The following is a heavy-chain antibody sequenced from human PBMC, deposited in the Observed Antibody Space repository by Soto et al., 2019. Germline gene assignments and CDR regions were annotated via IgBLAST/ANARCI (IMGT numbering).Heavy chain of an antibody. J-gene: IGHJ4*02. CDR1: GYTFTSYD. D-gene: IGHD3-10*01. CDR3: ARGRHMLGGFIAAF. CDR2: MNPNSGTT. V-gene: IGHV1-8*01. Sequence: QVLLVQSGAEVQKPGASVKVSCKASGYTFTSYDINWVRQATGQGLEWMGWMNPNSGTTGYAQKFQGRVTMTRNTSISTAYKGLRSLTSEDTAMYYCARGRHMLGGFIAAFWGQGTLVTVSS.